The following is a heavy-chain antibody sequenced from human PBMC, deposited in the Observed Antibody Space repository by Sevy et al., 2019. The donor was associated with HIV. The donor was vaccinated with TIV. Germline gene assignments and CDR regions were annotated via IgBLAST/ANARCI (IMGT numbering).Heavy chain of an antibody. CDR2: INPNSGDT. CDR1: GYTFTAYH. V-gene: IGHV1-2*02. Sequence: ASVKVSCKASGYTFTAYHLHWVRQAPGQGLEWIGWINPNSGDTKSAQKFQGRVAVTRDTSINTAFMELTRLTSDDTAVYYCARDVTGIRVGDWYFHLWGRGTLVTVSS. D-gene: IGHD3-16*01. CDR3: ARDVTGIRVGDWYFHL. J-gene: IGHJ2*01.